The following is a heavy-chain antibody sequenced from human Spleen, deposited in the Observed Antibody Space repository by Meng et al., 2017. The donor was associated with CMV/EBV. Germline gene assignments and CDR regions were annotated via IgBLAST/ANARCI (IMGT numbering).Heavy chain of an antibody. D-gene: IGHD6-13*01. CDR1: GGSFSGYY. CDR2: INHSGST. CDR3: ARLARPPVAAAGIFDY. J-gene: IGHJ4*02. V-gene: IGHV4-34*01. Sequence: WGAGLLKPSETPALTGAVYGGSFSGYYWSWIRQPPGKGLEWIGEINHSGSTNYNPSLKSRVTISVDTSKNQFSLKLSSVTAADTAVYYCARLARPPVAAAGIFDYWGQGTLVTVSS.